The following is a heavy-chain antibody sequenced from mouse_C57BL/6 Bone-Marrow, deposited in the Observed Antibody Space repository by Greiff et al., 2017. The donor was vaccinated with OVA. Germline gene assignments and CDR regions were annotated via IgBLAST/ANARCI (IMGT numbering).Heavy chain of an antibody. V-gene: IGHV5-4*01. CDR3: ARAYDYEGNWLAY. D-gene: IGHD2-4*01. CDR1: GFTFSSYA. J-gene: IGHJ3*01. CDR2: ISDGGSYT. Sequence: EVQLVESGGGLVKPGGSLKLSCAASGFTFSSYAMSWVRQTPEKRLEWVATISDGGSYTYYPDNVKGRFTLSRDNAKNNLYLQLSHLMSEDTAMYYCARAYDYEGNWLAYWGQGTLVTVSA.